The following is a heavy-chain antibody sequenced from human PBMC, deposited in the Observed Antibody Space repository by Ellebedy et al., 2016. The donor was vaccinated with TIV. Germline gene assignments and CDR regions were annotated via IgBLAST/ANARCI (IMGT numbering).Heavy chain of an antibody. CDR3: AGGSQFDP. CDR2: MNPNNGNT. Sequence: AASVKVSCKASGYIFTSYDINWVRQATGQGLEWMGWMNPNNGNTEYAQKFQGRVTMNRNTSISTAYMELSSLRSEDTAVYYCAGGSQFDPWGQGTLVTVSS. CDR1: GYIFTSYD. V-gene: IGHV1-8*01. J-gene: IGHJ5*02.